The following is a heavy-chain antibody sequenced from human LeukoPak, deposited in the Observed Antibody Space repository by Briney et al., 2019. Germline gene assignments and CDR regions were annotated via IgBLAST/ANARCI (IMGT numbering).Heavy chain of an antibody. CDR1: GFTFSNAW. D-gene: IGHD3-9*01. Sequence: GSLRLSCAASGFTFSNAWMTWVRQAPGKGLEWIGEIYHSGSTNYNPSLKSRVTISGDKSKNQFSLKLSSVTAADTAIYYCARARNEILAGYYSFDYWGQGILVTVSS. J-gene: IGHJ4*02. V-gene: IGHV4-4*02. CDR2: IYHSGST. CDR3: ARARNEILAGYYSFDY.